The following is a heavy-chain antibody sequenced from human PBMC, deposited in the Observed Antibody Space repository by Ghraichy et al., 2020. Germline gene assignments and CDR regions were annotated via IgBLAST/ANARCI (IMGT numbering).Heavy chain of an antibody. CDR3: ASHAGVEMATISDY. Sequence: SVKVSCKASGGTFSSYAISWVRQAPGQGLEWMGGIIPIFGTANYAQKFQGRVTITADESTSTAYMELSSLRSEDTAVYYCASHAGVEMATISDYWGQGTLVTVSS. CDR2: IIPIFGTA. CDR1: GGTFSSYA. V-gene: IGHV1-69*13. D-gene: IGHD5-24*01. J-gene: IGHJ4*02.